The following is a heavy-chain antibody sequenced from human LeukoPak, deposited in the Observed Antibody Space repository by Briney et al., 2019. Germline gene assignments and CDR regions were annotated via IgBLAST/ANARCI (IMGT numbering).Heavy chain of an antibody. Sequence: PSETLSLTCTVSGDSIGSSNNYWAWVRQPPGKGLEWLGSIFYSGSTYYNPSLKSRVTISVDTSRNQFSQNLYSVTAADTATYYCARRGITYSSSFFAYWGQGTLVTVSS. CDR1: GDSIGSSNNY. V-gene: IGHV4-39*01. CDR2: IFYSGST. D-gene: IGHD6-13*01. J-gene: IGHJ4*02. CDR3: ARRGITYSSSFFAY.